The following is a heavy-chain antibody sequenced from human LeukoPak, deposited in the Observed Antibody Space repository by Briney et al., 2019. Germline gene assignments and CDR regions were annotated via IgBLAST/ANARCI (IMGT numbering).Heavy chain of an antibody. V-gene: IGHV4-30-4*01. J-gene: IGHJ4*02. CDR1: GGSFSSDDYY. CDR2: ITYSGST. D-gene: IGHD5-12*01. CDR3: ARGGVGGYDYFDS. Sequence: SETLSLTCTVSGGSFSSDDYYWSWIRQPPRKGLEWIGHITYSGSTDYSPSLRSRVTMSVDTSKNQFSLKLNSVTAAETAMYFCARGGVGGYDYFDSWGQGTLVAVSS.